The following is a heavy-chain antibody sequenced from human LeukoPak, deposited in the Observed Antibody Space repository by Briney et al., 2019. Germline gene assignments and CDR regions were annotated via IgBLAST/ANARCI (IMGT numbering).Heavy chain of an antibody. CDR1: GYTLTDLS. D-gene: IGHD3-10*01. CDR2: LDPEDGET. V-gene: IGHV1-24*01. Sequence: GASVKVSCKVSGYTLTDLSIHWVRQAPGKGLEWMGGLDPEDGETSYAQDFQGRVTMSEDASIDTAYMELSSLKSEDTATYYCVSGFWWFASWGQGTLVTVSS. CDR3: VSGFWWFAS. J-gene: IGHJ5*01.